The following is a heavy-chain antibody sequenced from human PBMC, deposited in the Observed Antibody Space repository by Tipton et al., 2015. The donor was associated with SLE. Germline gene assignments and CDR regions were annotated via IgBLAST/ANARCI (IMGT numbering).Heavy chain of an antibody. V-gene: IGHV3-30*02. D-gene: IGHD2-15*01. CDR3: ARGWQPADAFDV. J-gene: IGHJ3*01. CDR2: IRYDETNK. CDR1: GFTFSSYE. Sequence: GSLRLSCAASGFTFSSYEMHWVRQAPGKGLEWVAYIRYDETNKYYADSIKGRFTISRDNSNSTLYLQMNSLRTEDTAVYFCARGWQPADAFDVWGQGTVVTVSS.